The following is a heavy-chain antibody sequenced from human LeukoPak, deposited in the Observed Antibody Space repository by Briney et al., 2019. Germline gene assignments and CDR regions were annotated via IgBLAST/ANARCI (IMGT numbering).Heavy chain of an antibody. CDR2: IHYSGST. CDR1: GGSISGAY. D-gene: IGHD5-12*01. Sequence: SETLSLTCSVSGGSISGAYWSWIRQAPGKGLECIGYIHYSGSTDYNPSLESRVTISIDTSKTHFSLNLTAITAADTAIYYCARTGSGRYYYAMDVWGQGTSVTVSS. CDR3: ARTGSGRYYYAMDV. V-gene: IGHV4-59*01. J-gene: IGHJ6*02.